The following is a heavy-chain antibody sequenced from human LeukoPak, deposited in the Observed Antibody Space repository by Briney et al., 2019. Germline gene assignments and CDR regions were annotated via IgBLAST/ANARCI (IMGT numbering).Heavy chain of an antibody. V-gene: IGHV4-30-2*01. CDR3: AGTEPPTGNYNWFDP. CDR1: GGSISSGGYS. CDR2: IYHSGST. D-gene: IGHD1-14*01. J-gene: IGHJ5*02. Sequence: PSETLSLTCAVSGGSISSGGYSWSWIRQPPGKGLEWIGYIYHSGSTYYNPSLKSRVTMSVGTSKNQFSLKLSSVTAADTAVYYCAGTEPPTGNYNWFDPWGQGTLVTVSS.